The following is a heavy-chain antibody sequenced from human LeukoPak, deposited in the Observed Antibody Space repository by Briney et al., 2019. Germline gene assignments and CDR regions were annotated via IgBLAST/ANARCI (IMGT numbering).Heavy chain of an antibody. D-gene: IGHD4-17*01. J-gene: IGHJ3*02. CDR3: ARNDYGDRAVAFDI. CDR1: GYTFTSYG. V-gene: IGHV1-18*04. CDR2: ISAYNGNT. Sequence: SVKVSCKASGYTFTSYGISWVRQAPGQGLEWMGWISAYNGNTNYAQKLQGRVTMTTDTSTSTAYMELRSLRSDDTAVCYCARNDYGDRAVAFDIWGQGTMVTVSS.